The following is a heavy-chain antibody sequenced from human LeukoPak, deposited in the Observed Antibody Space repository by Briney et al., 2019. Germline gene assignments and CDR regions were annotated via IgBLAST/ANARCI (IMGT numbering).Heavy chain of an antibody. D-gene: IGHD3-3*01. CDR1: GGSFSGYY. V-gene: IGHV4-34*01. CDR3: ARRTLEWLSPIDY. J-gene: IGHJ4*02. CDR2: INHSGST. Sequence: ASETLSLTCAVYGGSFSGYYWSWIRQPPGKGLEWIGEINHSGSTNYNPSLKSRVTISVDTSKNQFSLKLSSVTAADTAVYYCARRTLEWLSPIDYWGQGTLVTVSS.